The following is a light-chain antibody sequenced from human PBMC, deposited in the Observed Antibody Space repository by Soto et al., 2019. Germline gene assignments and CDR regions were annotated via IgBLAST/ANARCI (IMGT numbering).Light chain of an antibody. CDR2: DND. J-gene: IGLJ2*01. CDR1: SSNIGSNF. CDR3: GTWDSSLSAVV. V-gene: IGLV1-51*01. Sequence: QSVLTQPPSVSAAPGQKVTMSCSGSSSNIGSNFVSWYQQLPGTAPKLLIYDNDKRPSGIPDRFSGSKSGTSATLGITGLQTGDEADYYCGTWDSSLSAVVFGGGTKL.